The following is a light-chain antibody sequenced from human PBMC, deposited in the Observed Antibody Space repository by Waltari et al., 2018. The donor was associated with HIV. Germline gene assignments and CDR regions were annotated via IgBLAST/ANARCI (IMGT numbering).Light chain of an antibody. CDR3: QQSYSTPWT. CDR2: AAS. J-gene: IGKJ1*01. Sequence: IQMTQSPSSLSASFGDSVTITCRASQSISSYLNWYQQKPGKAPKLLIYAASSLQSGVPSRFSGSGSGTDFTLTISSLQPEDFATYYCQQSYSTPWTFGQGTKVEIK. CDR1: QSISSY. V-gene: IGKV1-39*01.